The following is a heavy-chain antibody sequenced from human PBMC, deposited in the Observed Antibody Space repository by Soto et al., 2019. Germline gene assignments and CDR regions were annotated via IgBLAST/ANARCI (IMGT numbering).Heavy chain of an antibody. CDR3: AIKFWGRGGYYLDS. Sequence: QVHVVQSGAEVKKPGSSVKVTCKAFGGTFNSFGINWVRQAPGQGLEWMGGIIPVFGTTKYAQKFRDRVTLVGDESTSKSYMDLSSLTSADPALYYWAIKFWGRGGYYLDSWGQGTLVTVSS. CDR1: GGTFNSFG. J-gene: IGHJ4*02. V-gene: IGHV1-69*01. D-gene: IGHD7-27*01. CDR2: IIPVFGTT.